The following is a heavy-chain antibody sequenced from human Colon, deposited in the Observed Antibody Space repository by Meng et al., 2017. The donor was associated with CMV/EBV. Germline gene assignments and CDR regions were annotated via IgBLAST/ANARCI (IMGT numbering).Heavy chain of an antibody. CDR1: GFSLRTPEVG. V-gene: IGHV2-5*02. D-gene: IGHD6-19*01. CDR2: IYWDDDN. CDR3: AHGRGWLTDY. J-gene: IGHJ4*02. Sequence: TLNASGTTLVKPTQTLTLTCTFSGFSLRTPEVGVHWIRQPPGKALEWLALIYWDDDNQFRPSLKNRITITKDTSKNQVVLTMTNMDPVDTATYYCAHGRGWLTDYWGQGTLVTVAS.